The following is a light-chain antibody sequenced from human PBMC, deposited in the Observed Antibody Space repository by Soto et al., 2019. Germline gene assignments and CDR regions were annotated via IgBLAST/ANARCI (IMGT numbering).Light chain of an antibody. CDR2: DTS. Sequence: EFVLTQSPGTLSLSTGERATLSCRASQSLTNSFIAWYQQRPGQAPRLLIYDTSSRASGIPDRFSGSGSGTDFTLTITRLEPEDFAVYYCQQYSSSRTFGQGTKVDIK. CDR1: QSLTNSF. V-gene: IGKV3-20*01. CDR3: QQYSSSRT. J-gene: IGKJ1*01.